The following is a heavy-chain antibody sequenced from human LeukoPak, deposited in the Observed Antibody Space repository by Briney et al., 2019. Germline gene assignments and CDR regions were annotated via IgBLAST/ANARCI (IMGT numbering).Heavy chain of an antibody. Sequence: PSETLSLTCTVSGGPISSSSYYWGWIRQPPGKGLEWIGSIYYSGSTYYNPSLKSRVTISVDTSKNQFSLKLSSVTAADTAVYYCARHRGLKVAPDYWGQGTLVTVSS. J-gene: IGHJ4*02. V-gene: IGHV4-39*07. CDR3: ARHRGLKVAPDY. D-gene: IGHD2-2*01. CDR1: GGPISSSSYY. CDR2: IYYSGST.